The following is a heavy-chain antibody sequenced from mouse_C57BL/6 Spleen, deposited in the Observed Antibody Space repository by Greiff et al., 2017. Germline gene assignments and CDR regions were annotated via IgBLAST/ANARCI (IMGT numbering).Heavy chain of an antibody. V-gene: IGHV1-81*01. J-gene: IGHJ2*01. CDR2: IYPRSGNT. D-gene: IGHD4-1*01. CDR1: GYTFTSYG. CDR3: ARRVGGELGPFDY. Sequence: QVQLKQSGAELARPGASVKLSCKASGYTFTSYGISWVKQRTGQGLEWIGEIYPRSGNTYYNEKFKGKATLTADKSSSTAYMELRSLTSEDSAVYFCARRVGGELGPFDYWGQGTTLTVSS.